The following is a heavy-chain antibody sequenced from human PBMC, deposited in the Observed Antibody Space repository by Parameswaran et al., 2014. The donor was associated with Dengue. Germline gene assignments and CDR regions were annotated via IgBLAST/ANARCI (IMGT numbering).Heavy chain of an antibody. V-gene: IGHV4-39*01. CDR2: IYYSGST. CDR1: GGSISSSSYY. CDR3: ARHGESLGEIYQDYYYYGMDV. J-gene: IGHJ6*02. D-gene: IGHD3-16*01. Sequence: LSCTVSGGSISSSSYYWGWIRQPPGKGLEWIGSIYYSGSTYYNPSLKSRVTISVDTSKNQFSLKLSSVTAADTAVYYCARHGESLGEIYQDYYYYGMDVWGQGTMVTVSS.